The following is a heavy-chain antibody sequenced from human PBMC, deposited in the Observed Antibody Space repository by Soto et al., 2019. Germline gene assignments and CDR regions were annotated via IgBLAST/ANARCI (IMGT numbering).Heavy chain of an antibody. CDR2: IIPIFGTA. D-gene: IGHD4-17*01. CDR3: ARGPPFGDDYYYGMDV. Sequence: QVQLVQSGAEVKKPGSSVKVSCKASGGTFSSYAISWVRQAPGQGLEWMGGIIPIFGTANYAQKFQGRVTITADESQSTGDMELSRLRSEDKAVYYCARGPPFGDDYYYGMDVWGQGTTVTVSS. CDR1: GGTFSSYA. J-gene: IGHJ6*02. V-gene: IGHV1-69*01.